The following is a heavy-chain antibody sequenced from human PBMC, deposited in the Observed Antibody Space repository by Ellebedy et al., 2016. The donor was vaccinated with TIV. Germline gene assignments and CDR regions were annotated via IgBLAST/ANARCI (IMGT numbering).Heavy chain of an antibody. D-gene: IGHD3-9*01. J-gene: IGHJ4*02. CDR3: ASSRVNFDWLLYY. CDR1: GGSISSYY. Sequence: SETLSLTCTVSGGSISSYYWSWIRQPPGKGLEWIGYIYYSGSTNYNPSLKSRVTISVDTSKNQFSLKLSSVTAADTAVYYCASSRVNFDWLLYYWGQGTLVTVSS. V-gene: IGHV4-59*01. CDR2: IYYSGST.